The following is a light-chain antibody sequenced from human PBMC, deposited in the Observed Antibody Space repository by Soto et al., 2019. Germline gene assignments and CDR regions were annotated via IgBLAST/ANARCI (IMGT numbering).Light chain of an antibody. V-gene: IGKV1-39*01. J-gene: IGKJ5*01. CDR2: SVS. Sequence: SLSAFVGGKVTITCRASQSISSYLNWYQQKPGKAPKVLIYSVSTLGTGVPSRFSGSGSGTDFTLTISSLQPEDFATYFCQQGYSTPTFGQGTRLEIK. CDR1: QSISSY. CDR3: QQGYSTPT.